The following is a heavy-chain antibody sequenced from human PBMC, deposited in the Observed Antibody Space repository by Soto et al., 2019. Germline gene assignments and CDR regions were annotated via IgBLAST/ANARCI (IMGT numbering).Heavy chain of an antibody. CDR2: TQHKTNKYTT. V-gene: IGHV3-72*01. D-gene: IGHD3-22*01. CDR3: GTCIGGVGY. J-gene: IGHJ4*02. CDR1: GFTFSDHY. Sequence: EVQLVESGGGLVQPGGSLRLSCAASGFTFSDHYMDWVRQAPGKGLEWVGRTQHKTNKYTTEYAASVTGRFALSRDDSRTSLSLPMNSLKTEDTAMYYCGTCIGGVGYWGQGTLVTVSS.